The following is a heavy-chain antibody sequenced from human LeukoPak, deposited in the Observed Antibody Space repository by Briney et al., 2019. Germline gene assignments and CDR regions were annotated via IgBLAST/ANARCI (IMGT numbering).Heavy chain of an antibody. J-gene: IGHJ4*02. CDR2: IYSGGST. D-gene: IGHD3-22*01. CDR3: ARVSGYYYSSFDY. CDR1: GFTVSSNY. Sequence: GGSLRLSCAASGFTVSSNYMSWVRQAPGKGLEWVSVIYSGGSTYYADSVKGRFTISRDNSKNTLYLQMNSLRAEDTAVYYCARVSGYYYSSFDYWGQGTLVTVSS. V-gene: IGHV3-66*01.